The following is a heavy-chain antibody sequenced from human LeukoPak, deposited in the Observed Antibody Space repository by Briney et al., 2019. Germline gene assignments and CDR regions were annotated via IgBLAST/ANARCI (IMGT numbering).Heavy chain of an antibody. CDR2: IYHSGST. D-gene: IGHD3-3*01. Sequence: SETLSLTCAVSGYSISSGYYWGWIRPPPGKGLEWIGSIYHSGSTYYNPSLKSRVTISVDTSQNQFSLKLSSVTAADTAVYYCARHLDGTYYDFWSGPFDAFDIWGQGTMVTVSS. V-gene: IGHV4-38-2*01. J-gene: IGHJ3*02. CDR1: GYSISSGYY. CDR3: ARHLDGTYYDFWSGPFDAFDI.